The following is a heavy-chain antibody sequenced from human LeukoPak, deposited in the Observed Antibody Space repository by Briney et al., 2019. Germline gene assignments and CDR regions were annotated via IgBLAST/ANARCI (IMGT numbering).Heavy chain of an antibody. CDR1: GYSISSGSY. CDR3: AKSNGYGLVDI. J-gene: IGHJ3*02. Sequence: SETLSLTCSVSGYSISSGSYWGWIRQPPGKGLEWIGSIHHSGSTYYNPSLKSRVTISLDTSRNQFSLKLTSVTAADTAVYYCAKSNGYGLVDIWGQGTMVTVSS. CDR2: IHHSGST. D-gene: IGHD3-10*01. V-gene: IGHV4-38-2*02.